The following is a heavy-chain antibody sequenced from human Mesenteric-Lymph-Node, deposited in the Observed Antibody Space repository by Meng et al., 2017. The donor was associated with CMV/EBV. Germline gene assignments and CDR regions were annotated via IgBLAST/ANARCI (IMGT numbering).Heavy chain of an antibody. CDR3: ARDRVRVVPAAPYYYYYGMDV. V-gene: IGHV3-48*03. CDR2: ISSSGSTI. J-gene: IGHJ6*02. Sequence: GESLKISCAASGFTFSSYEMNWVRQAPGKGLEWVSYISSSGSTIYYADSVKGRFTISRDNAKSSLYLQMNSLRAEDTAVYYCARDRVRVVPAAPYYYYYGMDVWGQGTTVTVSS. CDR1: GFTFSSYE. D-gene: IGHD2-2*01.